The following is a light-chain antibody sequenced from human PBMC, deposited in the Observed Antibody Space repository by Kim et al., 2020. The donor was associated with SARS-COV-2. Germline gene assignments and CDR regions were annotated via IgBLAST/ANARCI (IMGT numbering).Light chain of an antibody. CDR1: SSDVGGYNY. V-gene: IGLV2-14*03. Sequence: GQSHTVSCTGTSSDVGGYNYVSWYQHHPGKAPKLMIYDVSKRPSGVSNRFSGSKSGNTASLTISGLQAEDAANYYCSSYTSSSTWVFGGGTQLTVL. CDR3: SSYTSSSTWV. J-gene: IGLJ3*02. CDR2: DVS.